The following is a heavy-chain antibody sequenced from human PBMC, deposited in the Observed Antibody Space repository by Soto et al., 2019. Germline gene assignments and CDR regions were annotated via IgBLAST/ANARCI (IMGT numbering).Heavy chain of an antibody. D-gene: IGHD3-10*01. CDR2: IYYSGST. J-gene: IGHJ6*02. Sequence: PSETLSLTCTVSGGSISSYYWSWIRQPPGKGLEWIGYIYYSGSTNYNPSLKSRVTISVDTSKNQFSLKLSSVTAADTAVYYCARGGTGSGSYYDYYYGMDVWCQGTTVTVSS. CDR3: ARGGTGSGSYYDYYYGMDV. CDR1: GGSISSYY. V-gene: IGHV4-59*01.